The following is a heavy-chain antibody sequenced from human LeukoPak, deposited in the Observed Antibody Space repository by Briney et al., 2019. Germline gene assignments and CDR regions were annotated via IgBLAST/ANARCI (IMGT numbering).Heavy chain of an antibody. CDR1: GFTFNSYA. D-gene: IGHD1-14*01. V-gene: IGHV3-23*01. CDR2: ISGSGGSA. CDR3: ARGFNRGFDP. J-gene: IGHJ5*02. Sequence: PGGSLRLSCAASGFTFNSYAMSWVRQAPRKGLEWVSGISGSGGSAYYADSVKGRFTFSRDNSKNTLYLQMNSLRAEDTAVYYCARGFNRGFDPWGQGTLVTVSS.